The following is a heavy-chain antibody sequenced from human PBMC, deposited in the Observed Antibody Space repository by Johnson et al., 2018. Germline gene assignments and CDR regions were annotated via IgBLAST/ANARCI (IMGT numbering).Heavy chain of an antibody. CDR3: GRMITLGGERY. CDR1: GFTFHRYW. V-gene: IGHV3-7*01. D-gene: IGHD3-16*01. J-gene: IGHJ4*02. CDR2: ITQDGSEK. Sequence: VQLVESGGGLVQPGGSLRLSCAASGFTFHRYWMSWVRQAPGKGLEWVANITQDGSEKHYVDSVKGRFTISRDNAKNSLYLQMNSLRAEDTAVYYGGRMITLGGERYWGQGTLVTVSS.